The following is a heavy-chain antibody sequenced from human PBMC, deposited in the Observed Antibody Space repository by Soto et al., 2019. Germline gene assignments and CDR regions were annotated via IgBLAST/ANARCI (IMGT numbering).Heavy chain of an antibody. CDR3: VRGYCTTSPCSGDFQF. V-gene: IGHV1-46*01. CDR2: IHPSGDT. J-gene: IGHJ1*01. CDR1: GYKFTTYF. D-gene: IGHD2-15*01. Sequence: ASVKVSCKASGYKFTTYFIHWVRQAPGQGLEWMGMIHPSGDTGYAQKFRGRVTMTIGTSTTTAYMELRNLTSEDTAVYFSVRGYCTTSPCSGDFQFWGQGTLLTVSS.